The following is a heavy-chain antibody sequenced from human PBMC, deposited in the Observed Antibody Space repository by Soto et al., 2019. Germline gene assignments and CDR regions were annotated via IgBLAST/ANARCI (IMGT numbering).Heavy chain of an antibody. J-gene: IGHJ5*02. CDR2: IYYSGST. Sequence: SETLSLTCTVSGGSISSYYWSWIRQPPGKGLEWIGYIYYSGSTNYNPSLKSRVTISVDTPKNQFSLKLSSVTAADTAVYYCARQAHRDWFDPWGQGTLVTVSS. CDR3: ARQAHRDWFDP. CDR1: GGSISSYY. V-gene: IGHV4-59*08.